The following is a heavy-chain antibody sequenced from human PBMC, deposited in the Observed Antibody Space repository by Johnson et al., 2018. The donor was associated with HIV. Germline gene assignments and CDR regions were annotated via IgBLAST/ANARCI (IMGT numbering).Heavy chain of an antibody. V-gene: IGHV3-7*03. J-gene: IGHJ3*02. CDR3: ARVPPFGTHPDGAFDI. CDR1: GFTFSSYA. Sequence: EVQLVESGGGVVQPGRSLRLSCAASGFTFSSYAMHWVRQAPGKGLEWVANINQDGSEKYYVDSVKGRFTISRDNAKNSLYLQMNSLRAEDTAVYYCARVPPFGTHPDGAFDIWGQGTMVTVSA. D-gene: IGHD1-1*01. CDR2: INQDGSEK.